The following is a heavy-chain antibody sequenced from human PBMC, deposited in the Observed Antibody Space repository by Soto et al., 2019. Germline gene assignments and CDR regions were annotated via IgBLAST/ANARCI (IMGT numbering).Heavy chain of an antibody. CDR1: GGTFSSYA. D-gene: IGHD5-12*01. CDR2: IIPIFGTP. CDR3: ARADGYNYWPAWY. J-gene: IGHJ4*02. V-gene: IGHV1-69*06. Sequence: QVQLVQSGAEVKKPGSSVKVSCKVSGGTFSSYAISWVRQAPGQWLEWMGGIIPIFGTPTYAQKFQGRVTITADKSTSTAYMELSSLTSEDTSLFYCARADGYNYWPAWYWGQGTLVTVSS.